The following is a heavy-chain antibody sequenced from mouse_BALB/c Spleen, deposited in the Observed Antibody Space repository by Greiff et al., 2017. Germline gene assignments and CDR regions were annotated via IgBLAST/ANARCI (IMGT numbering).Heavy chain of an antibody. D-gene: IGHD2-4*01. CDR3: AREGVMITMDY. V-gene: IGHV5-17*02. CDR1: GFTFSSFG. CDR2: ISSGSSTI. J-gene: IGHJ4*01. Sequence: EVMLVESGGGLVQPGGSRKLSCAASGFTFSSFGMHWVRQAPEKGLEWVAYISSGSSTIYYADTVKGRFTISRDNPKNTLFLQMTSLRSEDTAMYYCAREGVMITMDYWGQGTSVTVSS.